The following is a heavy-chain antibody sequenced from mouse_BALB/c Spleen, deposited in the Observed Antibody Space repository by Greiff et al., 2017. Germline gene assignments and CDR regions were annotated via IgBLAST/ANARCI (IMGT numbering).Heavy chain of an antibody. CDR2: ISSDGGST. CDR3: ARHAPSAWFAY. D-gene: IGHD3-1*01. CDR1: GFTFSSYG. J-gene: IGHJ3*01. V-gene: IGHV5-6*02. Sequence: EVKVEESGGDLVKPGGSLKLSCAASGFTFSSYGMSWVRQTPDKRLEWVATISSDGGSTYYADTMERRFIISRDNTKKTLYLQMSSLRSEDTALYYCARHAPSAWFAYWGQGTLVTVSA.